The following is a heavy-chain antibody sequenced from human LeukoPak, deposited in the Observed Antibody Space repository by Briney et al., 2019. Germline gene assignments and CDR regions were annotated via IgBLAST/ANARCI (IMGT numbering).Heavy chain of an antibody. V-gene: IGHV3-74*01. CDR2: INSDGSGT. J-gene: IGHJ5*02. CDR3: ARDITYGFDP. D-gene: IGHD3-16*01. Sequence: QPGESLRLSCAASGFTFSRNWMHWVRQAPGKGLVWVSRINSDGSGTHYADSVKGRFTISRDNAKNTLYLQMNSLRAEDTAVYYCARDITYGFDPWGQGTLVTVSS. CDR1: GFTFSRNW.